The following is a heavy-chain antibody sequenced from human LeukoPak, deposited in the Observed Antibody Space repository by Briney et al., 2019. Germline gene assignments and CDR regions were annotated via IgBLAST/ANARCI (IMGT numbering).Heavy chain of an antibody. CDR1: GGSISSYY. Sequence: SETLSLTCTVSGGSISSYYWSWIRQPPGKGLEWIGEINHSGSTNYNPSLKSRVTISVDTSKNQFSLKLSSVTAADTAVYYCARGDDYGDYWGQGTLVTVSS. J-gene: IGHJ4*02. V-gene: IGHV4-34*01. CDR2: INHSGST. CDR3: ARGDDYGDY.